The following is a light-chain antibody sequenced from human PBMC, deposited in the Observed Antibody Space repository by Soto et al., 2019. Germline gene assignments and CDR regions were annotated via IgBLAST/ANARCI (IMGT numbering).Light chain of an antibody. CDR3: QQYRSYSGT. CDR2: DAS. J-gene: IGKJ1*01. V-gene: IGKV1-5*01. CDR1: QSISSW. Sequence: DIQMTQSPSTLSASVGDRVTITCRASQSISSWLAWYQQKPGKAPRLLIYDASSLESGVPSRFSGSGSGTEFTLTNSSLQPDDFATYYCQQYRSYSGTFGQGTNVDIK.